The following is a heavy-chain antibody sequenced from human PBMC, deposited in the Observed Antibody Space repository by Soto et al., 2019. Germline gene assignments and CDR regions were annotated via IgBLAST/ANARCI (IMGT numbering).Heavy chain of an antibody. Sequence: QVQLQQWGAGLLKPSETLSLTCAVYGGSFSGYSWSWIRQPPGKGLEWIGEINHSGSTNYNPSLKTRVTISIDTSKNQFSLKRSSVTAADTAVYYCARGRKDYSSSWYVDWGQGTLVAVSS. D-gene: IGHD6-13*01. CDR2: INHSGST. J-gene: IGHJ4*02. CDR3: ARGRKDYSSSWYVD. V-gene: IGHV4-34*01. CDR1: GGSFSGYS.